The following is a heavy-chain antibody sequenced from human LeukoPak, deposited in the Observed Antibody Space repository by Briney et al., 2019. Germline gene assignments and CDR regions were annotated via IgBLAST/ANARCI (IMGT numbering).Heavy chain of an antibody. CDR3: ARGPSGFDY. V-gene: IGHV3-53*01. CDR1: GFTVGSYY. CDR2: IYSGGST. J-gene: IGHJ4*02. D-gene: IGHD3-10*01. Sequence: SGGSLRLSCAASGFTVGSYYMSWVRQAPGKGLEWVSLIYSGGSTYYADSVKGRFTISRDNSKNTLYLQMNSLRAEDTAVYYCARGPSGFDYWGQGTLVTVSS.